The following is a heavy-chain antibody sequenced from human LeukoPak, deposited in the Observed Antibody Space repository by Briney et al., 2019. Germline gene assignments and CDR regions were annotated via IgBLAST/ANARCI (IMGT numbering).Heavy chain of an antibody. J-gene: IGHJ5*02. CDR2: ISGSGGST. V-gene: IGHV3-23*01. CDR3: AKLTSSSSSPWFDP. Sequence: PGGSLRLSCAASGFTFSSYAMSWVRQAPGKGLEWVSAISGSGGSTYYADSVKGRFAISRDNSKNTLYLQMNSLRAEDTAVYYCAKLTSSSSSPWFDPWGQGTLVTVSS. CDR1: GFTFSSYA. D-gene: IGHD6-6*01.